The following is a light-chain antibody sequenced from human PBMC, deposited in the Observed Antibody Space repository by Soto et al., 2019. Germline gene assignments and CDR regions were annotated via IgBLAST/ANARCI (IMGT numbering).Light chain of an antibody. CDR2: KVS. V-gene: IGKV2-30*02. CDR3: MQGTHWPLCT. CDR1: QSLVHSDGNTY. Sequence: DVVMTQSPLSLPVTLGQPASISCRSTQSLVHSDGNTYLIWFHQRPGQSPRRLIYKVSNRDSGVPDRFSGSWSGTDFTLKISRVEAEDVGVYYCMQGTHWPLCTFGQGTKVEIK. J-gene: IGKJ1*01.